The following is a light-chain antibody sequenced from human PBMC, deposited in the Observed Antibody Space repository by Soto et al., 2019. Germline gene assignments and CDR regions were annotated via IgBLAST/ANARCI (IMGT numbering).Light chain of an antibody. V-gene: IGLV1-40*01. Sequence: QSVLTQPPSGSGAPGQRVTISCTGSSSNIGAGYDVHWYQLLPGTAPKLLIYGNSNRPSGVPDRFSGSKSGTSASLAITGLQAEDEADYYCQSYDSSLSGYVVFGGGTKLTVL. CDR2: GNS. J-gene: IGLJ2*01. CDR1: SSNIGAGYD. CDR3: QSYDSSLSGYVV.